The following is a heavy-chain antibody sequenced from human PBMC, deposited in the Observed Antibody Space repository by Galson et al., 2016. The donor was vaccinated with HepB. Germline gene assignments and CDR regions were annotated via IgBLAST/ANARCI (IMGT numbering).Heavy chain of an antibody. CDR3: ARTPAAASLYYYGMDV. J-gene: IGHJ6*02. D-gene: IGHD2-2*01. V-gene: IGHV1-3*01. CDR2: IKAGNGNT. CDR1: GYNFTNYA. Sequence: SVKVSCKASGYNFTNYAMHWVRQAPRQRLEWMGWIKAGNGNTKYSQKFQGRISITRDTSASTAYMEVRALRSEDTAVFYCARTPAAASLYYYGMDVWSQGTMVTVSS.